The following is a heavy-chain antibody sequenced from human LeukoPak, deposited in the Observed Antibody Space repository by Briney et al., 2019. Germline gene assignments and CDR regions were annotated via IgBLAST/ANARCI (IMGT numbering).Heavy chain of an antibody. V-gene: IGHV3-21*01. J-gene: IGHJ6*04. CDR1: GFTISSYS. CDR3: ARDYGSGKIGYYYGMDV. Sequence: GGSLRLSCAASGFTISSYSMNWVRQAPGKGLEWVSSISSSSSYIYYADSVKGRFTISRDNAKNSLYLQMNSLRAEDTAVYYCARDYGSGKIGYYYGMDVWGKGTTVTVSS. CDR2: ISSSSSYI. D-gene: IGHD3-10*01.